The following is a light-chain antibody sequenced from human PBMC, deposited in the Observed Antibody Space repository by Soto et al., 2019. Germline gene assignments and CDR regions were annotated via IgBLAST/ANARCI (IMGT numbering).Light chain of an antibody. Sequence: EIVLTQSPATLSLSAGERATLSCRASQSISTYLAWYQQRPGQAPRLLIYDASNRATGIPARFSGSGSGTDFTLSISSREPEDFAVYYCQQRHTWPLTFGGGTKVEIK. CDR1: QSISTY. CDR3: QQRHTWPLT. CDR2: DAS. J-gene: IGKJ4*01. V-gene: IGKV3-11*01.